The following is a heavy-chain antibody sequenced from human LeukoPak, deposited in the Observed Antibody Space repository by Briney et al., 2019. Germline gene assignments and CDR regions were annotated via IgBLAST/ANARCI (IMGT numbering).Heavy chain of an antibody. Sequence: PSETLSLTCAVSGGSISSNSYYWGWIRRPPGKGLEWVGSIYYSGNTYYNPSLKSRVTISVDTSKNQFSLKLTSVTAADTAVYYCARQTGVGLFILPGGRGTLVTVSS. CDR3: ARQTGVGLFILP. CDR2: IYYSGNT. D-gene: IGHD3-3*01. V-gene: IGHV4-39*01. J-gene: IGHJ4*02. CDR1: GGSISSNSYY.